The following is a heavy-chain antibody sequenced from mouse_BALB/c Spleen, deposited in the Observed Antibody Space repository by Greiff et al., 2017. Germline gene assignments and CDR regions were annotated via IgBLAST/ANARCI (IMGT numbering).Heavy chain of an antibody. CDR3: ARGPFYGSSFNYAMDY. CDR1: GFTFSSLG. J-gene: IGHJ4*01. Sequence: EVKLMESGGGLVQPGGSRKLSCAASGFTFSSLGMHWVRQAPEKGLEWVAYISSGSSTIYYADTVKGRFTISRDNPKNTLFLQMTSLRSEDTAMYYCARGPFYGSSFNYAMDYWGQGTSVTVSS. D-gene: IGHD1-1*01. CDR2: ISSGSSTI. V-gene: IGHV5-17*02.